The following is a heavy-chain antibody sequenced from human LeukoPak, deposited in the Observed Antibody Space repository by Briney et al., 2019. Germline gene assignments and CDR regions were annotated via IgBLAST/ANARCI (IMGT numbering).Heavy chain of an antibody. CDR1: GFTFSSYA. Sequence: GGSLRLSCAASGFTFSSYAMSWVRQAPGKGLEWVSAISGSGGSTYYADSVKGRFTISRDNSKNTLYLQMNSLRAEDTAVYYCAKAVPTIAARLCWVDPWGQGTLVTVSS. CDR2: ISGSGGST. V-gene: IGHV3-23*01. CDR3: AKAVPTIAARLCWVDP. D-gene: IGHD6-6*01. J-gene: IGHJ5*02.